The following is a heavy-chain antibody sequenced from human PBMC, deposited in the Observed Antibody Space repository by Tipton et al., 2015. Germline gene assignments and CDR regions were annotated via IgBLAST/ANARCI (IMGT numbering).Heavy chain of an antibody. CDR2: ILHRGTT. Sequence: TLSLTCTVSGASISSPNSFWGWIRQSPGKGLEWIGSILHRGTTYYNPSLRSRVTMSRDTSKNQFSLKLTSVTAADTAVYYCASRGAGTSHYAMDVWGQGTTVTVSS. CDR3: ASRGAGTSHYAMDV. V-gene: IGHV4-39*07. D-gene: IGHD6-19*01. J-gene: IGHJ6*02. CDR1: GASISSPNSF.